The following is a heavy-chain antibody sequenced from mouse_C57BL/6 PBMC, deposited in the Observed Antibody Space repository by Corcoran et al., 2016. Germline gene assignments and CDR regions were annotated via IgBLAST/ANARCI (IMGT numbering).Heavy chain of an antibody. D-gene: IGHD2-5*01. J-gene: IGHJ4*01. Sequence: EVQLQQSGPELVKPGASVKISCKASGYTFTDYYMNWVKQSHGKSLEWIGDINPNNGGTSYNQKFKGKATLTVDKSSSTAYMELRSLTSEDSAVYYGARDYSNYYAMDYWGQGTSVTVSS. CDR3: ARDYSNYYAMDY. V-gene: IGHV1-26*01. CDR2: INPNNGGT. CDR1: GYTFTDYY.